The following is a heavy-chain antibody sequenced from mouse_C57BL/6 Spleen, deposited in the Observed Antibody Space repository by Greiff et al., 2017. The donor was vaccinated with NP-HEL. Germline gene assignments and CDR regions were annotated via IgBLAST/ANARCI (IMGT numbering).Heavy chain of an antibody. Sequence: VQLQQSGPELVKPGASVKISCKASGYAFSSSWMNWVKQRPGKGLEWIGRIYPGDGDTNYNGKFKGKATLTADKYSSTAYMKLSSLKSEDSAVDIWARDYSNYDYWGQGTTLTVSS. V-gene: IGHV1-82*01. CDR3: ARDYSNYDY. J-gene: IGHJ2*01. CDR2: IYPGDGDT. D-gene: IGHD2-5*01. CDR1: GYAFSSSW.